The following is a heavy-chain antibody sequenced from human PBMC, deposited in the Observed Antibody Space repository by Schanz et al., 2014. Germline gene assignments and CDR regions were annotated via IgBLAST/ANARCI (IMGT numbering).Heavy chain of an antibody. CDR2: ISDSGDST. D-gene: IGHD2-2*01. CDR1: GFTFSDYY. CDR3: AKVAPAATYLDS. Sequence: VQVVESGGGLVQPGGSLRLSCAASGFTFSDYYMTWIRQAPGKGLEWVSDISDSGDSTHYADSVKGRFTISRDNAKNSLFLQMNSLSAEDTAVYYCAKVAPAATYLDSWGLGTLVTVSS. J-gene: IGHJ4*02. V-gene: IGHV3-11*01.